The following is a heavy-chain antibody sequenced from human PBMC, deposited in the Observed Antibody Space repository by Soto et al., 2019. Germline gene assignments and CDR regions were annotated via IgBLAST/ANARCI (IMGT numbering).Heavy chain of an antibody. D-gene: IGHD6-13*01. CDR3: AREKYSSSWYLDY. CDR1: GGSISSGGYY. CDR2: IYYSGST. Sequence: SETLSFTCTVSGGSISSGGYYWSWIRQHPGKGLEWIGYIYYSGSTYYNPSLKSRVTISVDTSKNQFSLKLSSVTAADTAVYYCAREKYSSSWYLDYWGQGTLVTVSS. J-gene: IGHJ4*02. V-gene: IGHV4-31*03.